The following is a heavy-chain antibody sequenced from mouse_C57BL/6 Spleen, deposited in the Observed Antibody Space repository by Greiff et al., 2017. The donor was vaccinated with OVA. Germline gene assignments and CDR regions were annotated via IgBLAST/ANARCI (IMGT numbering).Heavy chain of an antibody. J-gene: IGHJ4*01. CDR2: ISSGSSTI. CDR3: ARRGIYYGNYVGYAMDY. CDR1: GFTFSDYG. V-gene: IGHV5-17*01. D-gene: IGHD2-1*01. Sequence: EVKLMESGGGLVKPGGSLKLSCAASGFTFSDYGMHWVRQAPEKGLEWVAYISSGSSTIYYADTVKGRFTISRDNAKNTLFLQMTSLRSEDTAMYYCARRGIYYGNYVGYAMDYWGQGTSVTVSS.